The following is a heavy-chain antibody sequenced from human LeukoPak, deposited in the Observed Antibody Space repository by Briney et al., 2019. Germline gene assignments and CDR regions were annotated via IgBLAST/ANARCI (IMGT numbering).Heavy chain of an antibody. J-gene: IGHJ4*02. Sequence: GGSLRLSCAATGFTFSDSAMHWVRQASGKGLEWVGRIRSKTNNYTTAYAASVKGSFTISRDDSNNTEYLQINSRKTEYTAVYYCTSHHYYDSSGYYPDFDDWGQGTLVTVSS. V-gene: IGHV3-73*01. CDR3: TSHHYYDSSGYYPDFDD. CDR1: GFTFSDSA. CDR2: IRSKTNNYTT. D-gene: IGHD3-22*01.